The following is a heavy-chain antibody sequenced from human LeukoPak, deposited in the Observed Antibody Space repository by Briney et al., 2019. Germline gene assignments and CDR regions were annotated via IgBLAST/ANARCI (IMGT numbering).Heavy chain of an antibody. Sequence: QLGGSLRLSCAASGFTVNSYYMGWVRQAPGKGLEWISVIYSGGDTYYADSVKGRFTISRDNSKNTLYLQMNSLRAEDTAVYYCARDRAAAGYYYYYGMDVWGQGTTVTVSS. CDR1: GFTVNSYY. V-gene: IGHV3-66*01. D-gene: IGHD6-13*01. CDR2: IYSGGDT. CDR3: ARDRAAAGYYYYYGMDV. J-gene: IGHJ6*02.